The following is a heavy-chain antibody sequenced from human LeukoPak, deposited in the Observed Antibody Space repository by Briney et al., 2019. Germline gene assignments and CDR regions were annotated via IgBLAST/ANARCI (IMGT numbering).Heavy chain of an antibody. Sequence: PGGSLRLSCAASGFTFSNYWMTWVRQAPGEGLEWVANIKQGGSEKYYVDAVKGRFTISRDNAKNSLYLQMNSLRAEDTAVYYCARESDSSGFGAFDIWGQGTMVTVSS. J-gene: IGHJ3*02. V-gene: IGHV3-7*04. CDR2: IKQGGSEK. CDR1: GFTFSNYW. CDR3: ARESDSSGFGAFDI. D-gene: IGHD3-22*01.